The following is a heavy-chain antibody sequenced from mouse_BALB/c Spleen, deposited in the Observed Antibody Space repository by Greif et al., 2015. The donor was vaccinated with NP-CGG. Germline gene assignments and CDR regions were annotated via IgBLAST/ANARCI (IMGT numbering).Heavy chain of an antibody. CDR1: GYPFTSYW. CDR2: INPSTGYT. J-gene: IGHJ4*01. Sequence: QVQLQQSGAELAKPGASVKMSCKDSGYPFTSYWMHWVKQRPGQGLEWIGYINPSTGYTEYNQKFKDKATLTADKSSSTAYMQLSSLTSEDSAVYYCARRGNYDYYAMDYWGQGASVTVSS. V-gene: IGHV1-7*01. CDR3: ARRGNYDYYAMDY. D-gene: IGHD2-1*01.